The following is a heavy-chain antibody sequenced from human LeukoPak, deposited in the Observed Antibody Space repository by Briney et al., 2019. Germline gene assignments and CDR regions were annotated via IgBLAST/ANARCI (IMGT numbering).Heavy chain of an antibody. CDR2: ISGTGSST. CDR1: GFTFSSYA. CDR3: AGDSGYYYGMDV. J-gene: IGHJ6*02. Sequence: PGGSLRLSCAASGFTFSSYAMSWVRQAPGKGLEWVSGISGTGSSTYYADSVKGRFTISRDNAKNSLYLQMNSLRAEDTAVYYCAGDSGYYYGMDVWGQGTTVTVSS. D-gene: IGHD1-26*01. V-gene: IGHV3-23*01.